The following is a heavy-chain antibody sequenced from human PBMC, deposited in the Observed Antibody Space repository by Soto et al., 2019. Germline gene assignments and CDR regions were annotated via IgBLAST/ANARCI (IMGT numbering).Heavy chain of an antibody. D-gene: IGHD6-6*01. CDR2: IWYDGSNK. CDR1: GFTFSSYS. CDR3: ARDHSIAARLGGCSGKGYYYGMDA. J-gene: IGHJ6*04. V-gene: IGHV3-33*01. Sequence: GGSLRLSCAASGFTFSSYSMHWVRQAPGKGLEWVAVIWYDGSNKYYADSVKGRFTISRDNSKNTLYLQMNSLRAEDTAVYYCARDHSIAARLGGCSGKGYYYGMDAWGKGTTVPVSS.